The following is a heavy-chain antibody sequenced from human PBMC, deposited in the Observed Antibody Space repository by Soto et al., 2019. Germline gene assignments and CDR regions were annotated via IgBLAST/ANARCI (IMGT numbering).Heavy chain of an antibody. CDR2: ISGNGDPK. D-gene: IGHD5-18*01. Sequence: VELLQSGGGLGQPGGSLRLSCAASGFNFATYAMTWVRQAPGKGLEYVSIISGNGDPKYYIDSVKGRFTISRDNSKNTLYLQMSGLRAEDTAVYYCAKDRTYSYGCDFWGQGTLVTVSS. CDR3: AKDRTYSYGCDF. J-gene: IGHJ4*02. CDR1: GFNFATYA. V-gene: IGHV3-23*01.